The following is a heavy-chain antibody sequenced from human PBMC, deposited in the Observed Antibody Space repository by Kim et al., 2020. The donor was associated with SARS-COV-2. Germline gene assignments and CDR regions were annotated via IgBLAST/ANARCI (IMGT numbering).Heavy chain of an antibody. CDR3: ARDLGPPGEPGWFDP. CDR2: IYYSGST. J-gene: IGHJ5*02. D-gene: IGHD3-16*01. CDR1: GGSISSYY. Sequence: SETLSLTCTVSGGSISSYYWSWIRQPPGKGLEWIGYIYYSGSTNYNPSLKSRVTISVDTSKNQFSLKLSSVTAADTAVYYCARDLGPPGEPGWFDPWGQGTLVTVSS. V-gene: IGHV4-59*13.